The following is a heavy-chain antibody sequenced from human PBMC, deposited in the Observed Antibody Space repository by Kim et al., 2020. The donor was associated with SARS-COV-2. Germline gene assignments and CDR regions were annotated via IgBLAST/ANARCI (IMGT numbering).Heavy chain of an antibody. V-gene: IGHV3-9*01. CDR2: I. D-gene: IGHD3-3*02. Sequence: IGYADSVEGRFIISRDKANNSLYLQMNSRRPEDTAFYYCVKDVLAGGADVWGQGTAVIVSS. J-gene: IGHJ6*02. CDR3: VKDVLAGGADV.